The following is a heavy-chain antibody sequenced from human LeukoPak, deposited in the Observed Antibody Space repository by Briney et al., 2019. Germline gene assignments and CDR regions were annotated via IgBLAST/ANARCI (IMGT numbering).Heavy chain of an antibody. CDR2: INHSGST. D-gene: IGHD2-2*02. V-gene: IGHV4-34*01. CDR3: ARGPQYCSSTSCYIRRAHYYYYYMDV. CDR1: GGSFSGYY. J-gene: IGHJ6*03. Sequence: SETLSLTCAVYGGSFSGYYWSWIRQPPGKGLEWIGEINHSGSTNYNPSLKSRVTISVDTSKNQFSLKLSSVTAADTAVYYCARGPQYCSSTSCYIRRAHYYYYYMDVWGKGTTATVSS.